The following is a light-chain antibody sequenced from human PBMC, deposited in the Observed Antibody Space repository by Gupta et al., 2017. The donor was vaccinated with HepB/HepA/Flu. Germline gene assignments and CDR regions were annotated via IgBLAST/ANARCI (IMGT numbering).Light chain of an antibody. CDR2: GAS. Sequence: VMTQSPATLSVSPGARAVLSCRASQSDTNNLAWYQHKPGQAPRLLIHGASTRATVIPARFSGSGSGTECSLPIDSLESADFAVYYCQKYAKGRPSTFGQGTRLEIK. CDR3: QKYAKGRPST. V-gene: IGKV3-15*01. CDR1: QSDTNN. J-gene: IGKJ5*01.